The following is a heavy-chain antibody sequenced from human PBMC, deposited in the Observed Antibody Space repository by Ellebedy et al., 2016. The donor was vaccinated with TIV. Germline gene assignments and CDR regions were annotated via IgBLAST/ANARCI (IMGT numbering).Heavy chain of an antibody. Sequence: SGPTLVKPTETLTLTCTVSGFSLSNARMGVSWIRQPPGKALEWLAHIFSNDEKSYSTSLKSRLTISKDTSKSQVVLTMTNMDPVDTATYYCARKHSSGPTGWFDPWGQGTLVTVSS. CDR1: GFSLSNARMG. D-gene: IGHD6-19*01. V-gene: IGHV2-26*01. CDR3: ARKHSSGPTGWFDP. J-gene: IGHJ5*02. CDR2: IFSNDEK.